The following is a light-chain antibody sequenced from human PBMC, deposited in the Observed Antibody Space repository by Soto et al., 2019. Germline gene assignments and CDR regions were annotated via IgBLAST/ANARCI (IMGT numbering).Light chain of an antibody. Sequence: DIQMTQSPSTLSASVGDRVTITCRASQSISSWLVWYQQKPGKAPKLLIYKASTLESGVPSRFSGSGSGTEFTLTISSLQPDDFATYYCQQYNRRWTFGQGTKVELK. J-gene: IGKJ1*01. CDR2: KAS. CDR3: QQYNRRWT. V-gene: IGKV1-5*03. CDR1: QSISSW.